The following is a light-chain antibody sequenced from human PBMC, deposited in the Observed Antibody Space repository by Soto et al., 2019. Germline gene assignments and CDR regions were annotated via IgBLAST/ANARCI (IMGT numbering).Light chain of an antibody. Sequence: AIQMTQSPSSLSASVGDRVTISCRASQGIRSDLAWYQQKPGKDPKLLIFAASNLQSGVPSRFSCSGSGTDFTLTISRLQPEDFATYYCLQLYNFPWTFGQGTKVDLK. V-gene: IGKV1-6*01. CDR1: QGIRSD. J-gene: IGKJ1*01. CDR3: LQLYNFPWT. CDR2: AAS.